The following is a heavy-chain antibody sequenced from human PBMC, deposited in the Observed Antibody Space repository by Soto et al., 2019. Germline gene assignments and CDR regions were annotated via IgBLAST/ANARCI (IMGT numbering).Heavy chain of an antibody. V-gene: IGHV3-74*01. CDR3: ARASGSNVHFVY. J-gene: IGHJ4*02. CDR2: INTDGSST. D-gene: IGHD1-26*01. Sequence: EVQLVESGGGLVQPGGSLRLSCAASGLTFSSYWMHWVRQAPGKGLVWVSRINTDGSSTTYADSVKGRFTISRDNTKNTLYLQLTSLRVEHTAVYYCARASGSNVHFVYWGQGTLVTVSS. CDR1: GLTFSSYW.